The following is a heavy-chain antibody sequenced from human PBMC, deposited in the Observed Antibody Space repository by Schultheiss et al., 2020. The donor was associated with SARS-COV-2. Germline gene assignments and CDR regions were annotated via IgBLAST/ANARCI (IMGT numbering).Heavy chain of an antibody. CDR2: FDPEDGET. CDR1: GYTLTELS. Sequence: ASVKVSCKVSGYTLTELSMHSVRQAPGKGLEWMGGFDPEDGETIYAQKFQGRVTMTEDTSTDTAYIELSSLRSEDTAVYYCARGIAVALPHDYWGQGTLVTVSS. V-gene: IGHV1-24*01. J-gene: IGHJ4*02. D-gene: IGHD6-19*01. CDR3: ARGIAVALPHDY.